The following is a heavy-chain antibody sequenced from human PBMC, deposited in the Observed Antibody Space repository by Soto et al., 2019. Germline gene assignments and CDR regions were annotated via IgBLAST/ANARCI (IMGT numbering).Heavy chain of an antibody. Sequence: SETLSLTCTVSGGSVSSGSYYWSWIRQPPGKGLEWIGYIYYSGSTNYNPSLKSRVTISVDTSKNQFSLKLSSVTAADTAVYYCAREPLDILTGKGRGMDVWGQGTTVTVSS. V-gene: IGHV4-61*01. D-gene: IGHD3-9*01. CDR3: AREPLDILTGKGRGMDV. J-gene: IGHJ6*02. CDR2: IYYSGST. CDR1: GGSVSSGSYY.